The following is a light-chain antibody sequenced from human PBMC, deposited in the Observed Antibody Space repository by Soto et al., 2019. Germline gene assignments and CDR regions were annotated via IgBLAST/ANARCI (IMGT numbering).Light chain of an antibody. CDR2: DAS. J-gene: IGKJ5*01. CDR1: QGISSA. CDR3: QQFNSYPIT. V-gene: IGKV1-13*02. Sequence: ASQLTQSPSSLSASVGDRVTITCRASQGISSALAWYQQKPGKAPKLLIYDASSLESGVPSRFSGSGSGTDFTLTISSLQPEDFATYYCQQFNSYPITFGQGTRLEIK.